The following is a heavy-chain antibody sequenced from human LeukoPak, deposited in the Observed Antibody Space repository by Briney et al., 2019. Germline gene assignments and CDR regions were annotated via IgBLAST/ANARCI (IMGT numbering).Heavy chain of an antibody. CDR1: GGSFSGYY. CDR3: ARGGEFDY. V-gene: IGHV4-34*01. D-gene: IGHD3-10*01. Sequence: RTSETLSLTCAVYGGSFSGYYWSWIRQPPGKGLEWIGEINHSGSTNYNPSLKSRVTISVDTSKNQFSLKLSSVTAADTAVYYCARGGEFDYWGQGTLVTVSS. CDR2: INHSGST. J-gene: IGHJ4*02.